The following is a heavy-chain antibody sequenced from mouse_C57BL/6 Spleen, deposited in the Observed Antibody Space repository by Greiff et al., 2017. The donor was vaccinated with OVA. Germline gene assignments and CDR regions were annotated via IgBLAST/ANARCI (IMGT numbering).Heavy chain of an antibody. D-gene: IGHD1-1*01. Sequence: VKLQQPGAELVRPGSSVKLSCKASGYTFTSYWMDWVKQRPGQGLEWIGNIYPSDSETHYNQKFKDKATLTVDKSSSTAYMQLSSLTSEDSAVYYCARYGYYGSSYDWYFDVWGTGTTVTVSS. V-gene: IGHV1-61*01. CDR3: ARYGYYGSSYDWYFDV. CDR2: IYPSDSET. CDR1: GYTFTSYW. J-gene: IGHJ1*03.